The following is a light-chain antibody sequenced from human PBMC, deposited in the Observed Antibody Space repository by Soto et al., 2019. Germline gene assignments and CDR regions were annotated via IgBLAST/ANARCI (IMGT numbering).Light chain of an antibody. CDR2: DVS. CDR3: CSYAGSYTYV. Sequence: QSALTQPRSVSGSPGQSVTISCTGTSSDVGGYNYVSWYQQHPGKAPKLMIYDVSKRPSGVPDRFSGSKSGNTASLTISGLQVEDEDDYYCCSYAGSYTYVFGTGTKVTVL. J-gene: IGLJ1*01. V-gene: IGLV2-11*01. CDR1: SSDVGGYNY.